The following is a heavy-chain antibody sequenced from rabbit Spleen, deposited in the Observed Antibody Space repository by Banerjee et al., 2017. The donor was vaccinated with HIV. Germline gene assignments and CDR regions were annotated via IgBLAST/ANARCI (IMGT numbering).Heavy chain of an antibody. CDR2: INSKSGEN. V-gene: IGHV1S40*01. Sequence: QSLEESGGDLVKPGASLTLTCTASGVSFSSSYYMCWVRQAPGKGLEWIACINSKSGENVYANWAKGRFTVSKTSSTTVTLQMTSLTAADTATYFCARDVTNVIGWNFGLWGPGTLVTVS. CDR1: GVSFSSSYY. CDR3: ARDVTNVIGWNFGL. D-gene: IGHD1-1*01. J-gene: IGHJ4*01.